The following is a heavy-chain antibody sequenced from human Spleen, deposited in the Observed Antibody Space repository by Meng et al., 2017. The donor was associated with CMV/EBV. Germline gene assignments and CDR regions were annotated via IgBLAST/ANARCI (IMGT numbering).Heavy chain of an antibody. J-gene: IGHJ5*02. CDR1: GASITTYY. V-gene: IGHV4-59*01. CDR3: ARVLVGSDFWIEYPNWFDP. D-gene: IGHD3-3*01. CDR2: VYYTGST. Sequence: SETLSLTCAVSGASITTYYWTWIRQSPGKGLEWIGFVYYTGSTNYNPSLDSRVTISLDTSNNKFSLRLNSVTVADTAMYYCARVLVGSDFWIEYPNWFDPWGQGTLVTVSS.